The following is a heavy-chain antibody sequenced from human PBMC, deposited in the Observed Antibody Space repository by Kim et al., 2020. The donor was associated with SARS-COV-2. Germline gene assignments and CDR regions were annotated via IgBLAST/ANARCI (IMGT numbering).Heavy chain of an antibody. CDR1: GGTFSSYA. J-gene: IGHJ5*02. Sequence: SVKVSCKASGGTFSSYAISWVRQAPGQGLEWMGGIIPIFGTANYAQKFQGRVTITADESTSTAYMELSSLRSEDTAVYYCARGARAARPQYNWFDPWGQGTLVTVSS. V-gene: IGHV1-69*13. D-gene: IGHD6-6*01. CDR3: ARGARAARPQYNWFDP. CDR2: IIPIFGTA.